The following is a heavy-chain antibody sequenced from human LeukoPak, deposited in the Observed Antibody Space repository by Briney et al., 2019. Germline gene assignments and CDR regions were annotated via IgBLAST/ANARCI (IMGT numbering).Heavy chain of an antibody. D-gene: IGHD3-22*01. CDR2: ISGSGGAA. J-gene: IGHJ4*02. V-gene: IGHV3-23*01. Sequence: QPGGSLRLSCAASGFTFSIYAMSWVRQAPGKGLEWVSAISGSGGAAYYADFVKGRFTISRDNSKNTLYLQMNSLRAEDTAVYYCAKKGYYDGSGYYMYYFDHWGQGTLVTVSS. CDR1: GFTFSIYA. CDR3: AKKGYYDGSGYYMYYFDH.